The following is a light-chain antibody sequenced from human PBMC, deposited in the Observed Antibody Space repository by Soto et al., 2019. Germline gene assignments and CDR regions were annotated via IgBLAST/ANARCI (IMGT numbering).Light chain of an antibody. J-gene: IGLJ1*01. V-gene: IGLV2-14*03. CDR1: SSDVGGYNY. Sequence: QSVLTQPASVSGSPGQSITISCTGTSSDVGGYNYVSWYQQHPGKAPKLMIYDVNNRPSWVSYRFSGSKSGNTASLTISGLQAEDEADYYCSSYTSSSTLVFVTGTKVTVL. CDR3: SSYTSSSTLV. CDR2: DVN.